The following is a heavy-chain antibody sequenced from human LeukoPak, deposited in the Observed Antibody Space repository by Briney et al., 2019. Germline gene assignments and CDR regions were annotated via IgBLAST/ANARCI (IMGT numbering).Heavy chain of an antibody. V-gene: IGHV4-34*01. CDR3: AREPVPQDYGDTVNAYDL. CDR1: GGSLSGHY. Sequence: PSETLSLTCAVYGGSLSGHYWSWIRQSPGKGLKWIGDIHHDGRTKYSPSLKSRVSILLDTSKNEVSLRLTPVTAADTALYFCAREPVPQDYGDTVNAYDLWGQGTMVIVSS. D-gene: IGHD4-17*01. J-gene: IGHJ3*01. CDR2: IHHDGRT.